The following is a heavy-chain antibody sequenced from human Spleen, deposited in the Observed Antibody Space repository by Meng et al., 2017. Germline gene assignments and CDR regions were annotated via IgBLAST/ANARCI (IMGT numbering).Heavy chain of an antibody. Sequence: QVQRPQSGPGLVKPSQTLSLTCDISGDSVSSNSAAWSWIRQSPSRGLEWLGRTYYRSTWYNDYAAFVRGRITINPDTSKNQFSLHLNSVTPEDTAVYYCARGGTNWGSFDIWGQGTMVTVSS. J-gene: IGHJ3*02. V-gene: IGHV6-1*01. CDR3: ARGGTNWGSFDI. CDR1: GDSVSSNSAA. CDR2: TYYRSTWYN. D-gene: IGHD7-27*01.